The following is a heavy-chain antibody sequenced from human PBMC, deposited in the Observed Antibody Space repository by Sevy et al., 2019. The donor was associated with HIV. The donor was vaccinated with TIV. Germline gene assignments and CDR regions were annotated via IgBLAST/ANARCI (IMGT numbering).Heavy chain of an antibody. CDR1: GGTFSSYA. CDR2: IIPIFGTA. Sequence: ASLKVSCKASGGTFSSYAISWVRQAPGQGLEWMGGIIPIFGTANYAQKFQGRVTITADESTGTAYMELSSLRSEDTAVYYCASWVVAGTPGYVDYGGQGTLVTFSS. CDR3: ASWVVAGTPGYVDY. D-gene: IGHD6-19*01. V-gene: IGHV1-69*13. J-gene: IGHJ4*02.